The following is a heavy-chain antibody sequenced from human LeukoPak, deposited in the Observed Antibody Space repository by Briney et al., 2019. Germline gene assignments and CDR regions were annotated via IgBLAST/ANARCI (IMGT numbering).Heavy chain of an antibody. CDR3: ARGHSGWFAEYFQH. CDR1: GGSFSGYY. CDR2: INHSGST. Sequence: SETLSLTCAVYGGSFSGYYWSWIRQPPGKGLEWIGEINHSGSTNYNPSLKSRATISVDTSKNQFSLKLSSVTAADTAVYCCARGHSGWFAEYFQHWGQGTLVTVSS. D-gene: IGHD6-19*01. J-gene: IGHJ1*01. V-gene: IGHV4-34*01.